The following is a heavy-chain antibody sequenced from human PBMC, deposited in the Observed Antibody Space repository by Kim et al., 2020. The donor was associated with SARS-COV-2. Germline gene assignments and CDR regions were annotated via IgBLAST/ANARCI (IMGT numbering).Heavy chain of an antibody. V-gene: IGHV3-13*01. CDR3: ARARVGIPPDY. CDR2: T. J-gene: IGHJ4*02. Sequence: TYEHGSLKGRFTITRTNVKNSLYLQRNSLRSGDTAVYYCARARVGIPPDYWGQGTLVTVSS.